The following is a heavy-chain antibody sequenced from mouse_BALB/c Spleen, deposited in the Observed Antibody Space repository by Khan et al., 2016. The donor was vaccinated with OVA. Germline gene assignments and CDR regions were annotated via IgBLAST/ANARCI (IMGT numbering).Heavy chain of an antibody. D-gene: IGHD3-1*01. Sequence: QVQLQQSGTELARPGTSVKMSCKAAGYTFSNYWIGWVKQRPGHGLEWIGDIYPGGGYTNYNENFKGKATLTADTSSSTAYMQLSSLAFEDSAIYYWARRGAARATWDYFDYWGQGTTLTVAS. V-gene: IGHV1-63*02. CDR2: IYPGGGYT. CDR1: GYTFSNYW. J-gene: IGHJ2*01. CDR3: ARRGAARATWDYFDY.